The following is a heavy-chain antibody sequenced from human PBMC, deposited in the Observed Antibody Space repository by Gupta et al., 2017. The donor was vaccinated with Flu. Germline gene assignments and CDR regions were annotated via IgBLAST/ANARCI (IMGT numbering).Heavy chain of an antibody. V-gene: IGHV4-31*03. Sequence: QVQLQESGPGLVKPSQTLSLTCTVSGGSISSRGYYWSWIRQHPGKGLEWIGYIYYSGSTYYNPSLKSRVTISVDTSKNQFSLKLSSVTAADTAVYYCARLTTVVILGPYYFDYWGQGTLVTVSS. CDR3: ARLTTVVILGPYYFDY. CDR1: GGSISSRGYY. CDR2: IYYSGST. J-gene: IGHJ4*02. D-gene: IGHD4-23*01.